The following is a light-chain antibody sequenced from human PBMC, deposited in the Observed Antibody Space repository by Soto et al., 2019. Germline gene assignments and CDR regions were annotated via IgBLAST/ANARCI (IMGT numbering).Light chain of an antibody. Sequence: QSALTQPPSASGSPGQSLTISCTGTSSDVGGYNFVSWYQQHPGKAPKLMISDVNRRPSGVPARFSGSKSGNTASLTVSGLQAEEEADYYCSSYAGSNNWVFGGGTKLTVL. V-gene: IGLV2-8*01. CDR2: DVN. J-gene: IGLJ3*02. CDR1: SSDVGGYNF. CDR3: SSYAGSNNWV.